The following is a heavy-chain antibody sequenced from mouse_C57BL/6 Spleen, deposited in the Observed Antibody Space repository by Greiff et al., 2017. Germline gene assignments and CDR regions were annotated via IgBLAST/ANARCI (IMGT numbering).Heavy chain of an antibody. CDR1: GFTFSDYG. CDR3: ARAFYDYLGVGYYFDY. V-gene: IGHV5-17*01. J-gene: IGHJ2*01. Sequence: EVKLQASGGGLVKPGGSLKLSCAASGFTFSDYGMHWVRQAPEKGLEWVAYISSGSSTIYYADTVKGRFTISRDNAKNTLFLQMTSLRSEDTAMYYCARAFYDYLGVGYYFDYWGQGTTLTVSS. D-gene: IGHD2-4*01. CDR2: ISSGSSTI.